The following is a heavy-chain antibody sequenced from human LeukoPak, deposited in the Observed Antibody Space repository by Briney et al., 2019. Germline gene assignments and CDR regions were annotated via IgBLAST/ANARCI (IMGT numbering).Heavy chain of an antibody. D-gene: IGHD2/OR15-2a*01. J-gene: IGHJ4*02. CDR2: IRYDGSNK. CDR3: AGGGGRNNREPDYFDY. CDR1: GFTFSSYG. V-gene: IGHV3-30*02. Sequence: GGSLRLSCAASGFTFSSYGMHWVRQAPGKGLEWVAFIRYDGSNKYYADSVKGRFTISRDNPKNTLYLQMNSLRAEDTAVYYCAGGGGRNNREPDYFDYWGQGTLVTVSS.